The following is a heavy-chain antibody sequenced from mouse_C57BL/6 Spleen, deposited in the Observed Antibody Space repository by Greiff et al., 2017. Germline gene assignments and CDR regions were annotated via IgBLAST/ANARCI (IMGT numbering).Heavy chain of an antibody. V-gene: IGHV1-52*01. J-gene: IGHJ2*01. D-gene: IGHD1-1*01. CDR2: IDPSDSET. CDR1: GYTFTSYW. CDR3: AREDYYGSSYYFDY. Sequence: VQLQQPGAELVRPGSSVKLSCKASGYTFTSYWMHWVKQRPIQGLEWIGNIDPSDSETHYNQKFKDKATLTVEKSSSTAYMQLSSLTSEDSAVYYCAREDYYGSSYYFDYWGQGTTLTVSS.